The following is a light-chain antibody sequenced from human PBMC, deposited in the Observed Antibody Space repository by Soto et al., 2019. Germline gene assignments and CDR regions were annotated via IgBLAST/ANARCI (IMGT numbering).Light chain of an antibody. Sequence: QSALTQPASVSGSPGQSITISCTGTSGDVGNFNLVSWYQHHPGKAPNLRISEVSKRPSGVSTRFSGSKSGNTASLTIFGLQAEDEADYYCCSYAGGSIYILFGGGTKLTVL. CDR2: EVS. J-gene: IGLJ2*01. CDR1: SGDVGNFNL. V-gene: IGLV2-23*02. CDR3: CSYAGGSIYIL.